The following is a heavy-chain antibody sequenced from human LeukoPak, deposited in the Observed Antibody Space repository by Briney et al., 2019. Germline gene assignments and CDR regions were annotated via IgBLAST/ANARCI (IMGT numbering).Heavy chain of an antibody. CDR3: ARVSGYDWESFHDY. CDR2: IYYSGSA. CDR1: GVSFSGYS. V-gene: IGHV4-59*01. D-gene: IGHD5-12*01. Sequence: SETLSLTCAVYGVSFSGYSWTWIRQPPGKGLEWIGYIYYSGSANYNPSLKSRVTISVDTSKNQFSLRLSSVTAADTAVYYCARVSGYDWESFHDYWGQGILVTVSS. J-gene: IGHJ4*02.